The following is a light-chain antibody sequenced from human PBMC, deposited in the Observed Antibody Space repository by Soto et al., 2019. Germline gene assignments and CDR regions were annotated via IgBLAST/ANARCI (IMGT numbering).Light chain of an antibody. CDR3: QQYGNSPLT. Sequence: EIVLTQSPGTLSLSPGERATLSCRASQIVSSNYVAWYHQKPGQAPRLLIYATSSRATGIPDRFSGSGSGTDFTLTISRLEPEDFAVFYCQQYGNSPLTFGGGTKVEIK. CDR2: ATS. V-gene: IGKV3-20*01. J-gene: IGKJ4*01. CDR1: QIVSSNY.